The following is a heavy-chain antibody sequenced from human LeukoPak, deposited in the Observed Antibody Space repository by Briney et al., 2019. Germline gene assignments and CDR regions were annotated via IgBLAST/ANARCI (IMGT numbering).Heavy chain of an antibody. CDR3: ARDLEGSGSFYRPSYDY. CDR1: GFTFSSYG. D-gene: IGHD3-10*01. CDR2: ISGSGGST. Sequence: GGSLRLSCAASGFTFSSYGMSWVRQAPGKGLEWVSAISGSGGSTYYADSVKGRFTISRDNAKNSLYLQMNSLRAEDTAVYYCARDLEGSGSFYRPSYDYWGQGTLVTVSS. J-gene: IGHJ4*02. V-gene: IGHV3-23*01.